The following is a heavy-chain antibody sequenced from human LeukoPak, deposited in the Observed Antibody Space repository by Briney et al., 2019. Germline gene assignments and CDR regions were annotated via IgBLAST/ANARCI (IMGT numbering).Heavy chain of an antibody. CDR2: ISYDGSNK. D-gene: IGHD4-23*01. J-gene: IGHJ4*02. Sequence: GGSLRLSCAASGLTFSSYGMHWVRQAPGKGLEWVAVISYDGSNKYYADSVKGRFTISRDNSKNTLYLQMNSLRAEDTAVYYCAKWFHGGNSYTYFDYWGQGTLVTVSS. CDR1: GLTFSSYG. CDR3: AKWFHGGNSYTYFDY. V-gene: IGHV3-30*18.